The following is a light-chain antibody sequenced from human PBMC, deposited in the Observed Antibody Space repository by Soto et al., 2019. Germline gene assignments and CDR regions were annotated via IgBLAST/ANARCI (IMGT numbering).Light chain of an antibody. Sequence: EIVMTQSPATLSVSPGERATLSCRASQSVSSNLAWYQQXXXXAPRLLIYGASTRATGIPARFSGXGSGTEFTLTISSLQSEDFAVYYCQQYNNWPPGTFGQGTKLEIK. CDR3: QQYNNWPPGT. CDR2: GAS. J-gene: IGKJ2*01. CDR1: QSVSSN. V-gene: IGKV3-15*01.